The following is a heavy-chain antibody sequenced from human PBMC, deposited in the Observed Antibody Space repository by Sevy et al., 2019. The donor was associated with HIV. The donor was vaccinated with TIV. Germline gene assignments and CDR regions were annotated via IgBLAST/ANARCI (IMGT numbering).Heavy chain of an antibody. CDR2: PRYDGSAK. Sequence: GGSLRLSCAATGFTFSQYGMEWVRRAPDKGLEWVAFPRYDGSAKDYADSVKGRFTISRDNSKNMLYLQMNSLRPEDTALYSCAKHRDTLAAAAYLDHWGQGTLVTVSS. V-gene: IGHV3-30*02. CDR1: GFTFSQYG. CDR3: AKHRDTLAAAAYLDH. D-gene: IGHD6-13*01. J-gene: IGHJ4*02.